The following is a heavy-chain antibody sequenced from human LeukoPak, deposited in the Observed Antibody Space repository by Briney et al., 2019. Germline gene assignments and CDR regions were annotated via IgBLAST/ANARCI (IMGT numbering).Heavy chain of an antibody. Sequence: PGGSLRLSCAASGFTFDDYDMHWVRQAPGKGLEWVAGISWHSGSIGYADSVKGRFTISRDNAKKSLYLQMNSLRAEYTALYYCVKDRGNMIVVVIPPQGAFDYWGQGTLVTVSS. CDR1: GFTFDDYD. J-gene: IGHJ4*02. CDR2: ISWHSGSI. CDR3: VKDRGNMIVVVIPPQGAFDY. V-gene: IGHV3-9*01. D-gene: IGHD3-22*01.